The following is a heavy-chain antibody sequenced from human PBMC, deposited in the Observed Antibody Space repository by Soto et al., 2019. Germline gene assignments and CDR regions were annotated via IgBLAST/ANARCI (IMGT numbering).Heavy chain of an antibody. J-gene: IGHJ6*02. CDR1: GGSTTSSY. CDR2: IYDTGISGYTPST. V-gene: IGHV4-59*01. CDR3: ARGEDAFFYYGLDV. Sequence: TSETLSLTCTVSGGSTTSSYWSWIRRPPGKGLEWIAYIYDTGISGYTPSTSYNPSLKSRVTMSVDTSKSQFSLKLTSVTAADTAVYYCARGEDAFFYYGLDVWGQGITVTVSS.